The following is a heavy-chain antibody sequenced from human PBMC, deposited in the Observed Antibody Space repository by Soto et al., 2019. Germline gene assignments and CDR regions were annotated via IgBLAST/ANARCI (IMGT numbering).Heavy chain of an antibody. CDR2: ISSSGSTI. Sequence: GGSLRLSCAASGFTFSDYSMSCIRQAPGKGLEWVSYISSSGSTIYYADSVKGRFTISRDNSKNTLYLQMNSLRAEDTAVYYCAKREGNYDFWSGYSRSSYYMDVWGKGTTVTVS. D-gene: IGHD3-3*01. CDR1: GFTFSDYS. V-gene: IGHV3-11*01. CDR3: AKREGNYDFWSGYSRSSYYMDV. J-gene: IGHJ6*03.